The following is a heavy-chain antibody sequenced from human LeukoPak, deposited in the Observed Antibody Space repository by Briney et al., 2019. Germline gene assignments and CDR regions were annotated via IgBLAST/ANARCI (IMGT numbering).Heavy chain of an antibody. D-gene: IGHD1-14*01. CDR3: ARVDNGMDLDY. CDR1: GYTFTSYG. V-gene: IGHV1-18*01. J-gene: IGHJ4*02. Sequence: VASVKVSCTASGYTFTSYGISWVRQAPGQGLEWMGWISAYNGNTNYAQKLQGRVTMTTDTSTSTAYMELRSLRSDDTAVYYCARVDNGMDLDYWGQGTLVTVSS. CDR2: ISAYNGNT.